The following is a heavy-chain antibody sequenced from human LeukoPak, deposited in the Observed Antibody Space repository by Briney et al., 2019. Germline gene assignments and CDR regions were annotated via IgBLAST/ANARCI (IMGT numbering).Heavy chain of an antibody. CDR3: AKDGVVPAAIHWGNWFDP. D-gene: IGHD2-2*02. CDR2: ISGSGGST. Sequence: PGGSLRLSCAASGFTFGSYAMSWVRQAPGKGLEWVSAISGSGGSTYYADSVKGRFTISRDNSKNTLYLQMNSLRAEDTAVYYCAKDGVVPAAIHWGNWFDPWGQGTLVTVSS. V-gene: IGHV3-23*01. J-gene: IGHJ5*02. CDR1: GFTFGSYA.